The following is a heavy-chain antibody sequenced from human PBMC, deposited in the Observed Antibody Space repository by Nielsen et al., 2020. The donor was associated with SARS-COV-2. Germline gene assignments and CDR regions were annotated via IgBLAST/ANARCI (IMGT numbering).Heavy chain of an antibody. Sequence: SGPTLVKPTQTLTLTCSFSGFSLSTSGMCVSWIRQPPGKALEWLARIDWDGDKYYTPSLKTRLTISKDTSKNQVVLTMTNMDPVDIATYYCARTRSNMAAGPLDYWGQGTLVTVSS. CDR3: ARTRSNMAAGPLDY. V-gene: IGHV2-70*11. CDR2: IDWDGDK. D-gene: IGHD6-13*01. CDR1: GFSLSTSGMC. J-gene: IGHJ4*02.